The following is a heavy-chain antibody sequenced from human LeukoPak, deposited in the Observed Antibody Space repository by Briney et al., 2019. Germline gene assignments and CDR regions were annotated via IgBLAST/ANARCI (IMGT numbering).Heavy chain of an antibody. Sequence: SETLSLTCTVSGVSISSYYWSWIRQPPGKGLEWIGYIYYSGSTNYNPSLKSRVTISVDTSKNQFSLKLSSVTAADTAVYYCARGNVDLDNWGQGTLVTVSS. D-gene: IGHD4-11*01. V-gene: IGHV4-59*01. CDR1: GVSISSYY. J-gene: IGHJ4*02. CDR3: ARGNVDLDN. CDR2: IYYSGST.